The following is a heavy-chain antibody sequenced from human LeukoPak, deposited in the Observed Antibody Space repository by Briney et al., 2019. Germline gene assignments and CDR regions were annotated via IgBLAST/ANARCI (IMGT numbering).Heavy chain of an antibody. CDR2: ISYSGST. D-gene: IGHD3-10*01. V-gene: IGHV4-59*12. CDR1: GGSISSYY. Sequence: PSETLSLTCTVSGGSISSYYWNWIRQPPGKGLEWIGYISYSGSTNYNPSLKSRVTISVDTSKNQFSLKVTSVTAADTAVYYCAREGPMFDSGSYSKSLGYWGQGFLVTVSS. J-gene: IGHJ4*02. CDR3: AREGPMFDSGSYSKSLGY.